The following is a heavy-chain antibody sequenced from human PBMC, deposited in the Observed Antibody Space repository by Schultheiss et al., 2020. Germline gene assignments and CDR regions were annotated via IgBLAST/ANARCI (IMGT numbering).Heavy chain of an antibody. Sequence: SGPTLVKPTQTLTLTCTFSGFSLSTTGVGVGWIRQPPGKALECLALIYWDDDKRYSPSLKSRLAITKDTSKNQVVLTMTNMDPVDTATYYCAHSYCSGGSCYSFFDYWGQGTLVTVSS. D-gene: IGHD2-15*01. CDR2: IYWDDDK. V-gene: IGHV2-5*02. CDR3: AHSYCSGGSCYSFFDY. CDR1: GFSLSTTGVG. J-gene: IGHJ4*02.